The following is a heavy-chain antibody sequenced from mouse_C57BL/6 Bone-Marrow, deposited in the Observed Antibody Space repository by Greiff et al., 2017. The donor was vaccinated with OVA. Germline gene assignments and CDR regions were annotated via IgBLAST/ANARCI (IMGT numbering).Heavy chain of an antibody. J-gene: IGHJ4*01. V-gene: IGHV1-52*01. CDR1: GYTFTSYW. D-gene: IGHD2-12*01. CDR3: ARGEGYDDGPYYAMDY. Sequence: VQLQQPGAELVRPGSSVKLSCKASGYTFTSYWMHWVKQRPIQGLEWIGNIDPSDSETHYNQKFKDKATLTVDKSSSTAYMQLSSLTSEDSAVYYCARGEGYDDGPYYAMDYWGQGTSVTVSS. CDR2: IDPSDSET.